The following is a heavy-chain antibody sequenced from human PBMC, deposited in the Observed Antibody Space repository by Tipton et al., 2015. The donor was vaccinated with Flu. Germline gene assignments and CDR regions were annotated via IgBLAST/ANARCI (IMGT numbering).Heavy chain of an antibody. J-gene: IGHJ4*02. V-gene: IGHV3-73*01. Sequence: SLRLSCAASGFTFSGSAMHWVRQASGKGLEWVGRIRSKANSYATAYAASVKGRFTISRDDSKNTAYLQMNSLKTEDTAVYYCTSEYYYDSSGYPRPFDYWGQGTLVPVSS. D-gene: IGHD3-22*01. CDR3: TSEYYYDSSGYPRPFDY. CDR2: IRSKANSYAT. CDR1: GFTFSGSA.